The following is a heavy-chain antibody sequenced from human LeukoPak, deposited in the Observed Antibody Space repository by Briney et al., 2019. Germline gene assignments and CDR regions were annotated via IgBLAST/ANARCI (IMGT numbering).Heavy chain of an antibody. J-gene: IGHJ4*02. CDR3: VKDSSSGSYFDY. CDR1: GFTFSRYA. D-gene: IGHD3-10*01. CDR2: ISSNGGST. Sequence: GSLRISCSASGFTFSRYAMHWVRQAPGKGLEYVSAISSNGGSTYYADSVKGRFTISRDNSRNTLHLQMSSLRVEDTAVYYCVKDSSSGSYFDYWGQGTLVTVSS. V-gene: IGHV3-64D*06.